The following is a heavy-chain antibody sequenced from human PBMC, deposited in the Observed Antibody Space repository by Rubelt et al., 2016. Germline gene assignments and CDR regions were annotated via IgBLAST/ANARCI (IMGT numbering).Heavy chain of an antibody. CDR1: GGSISSYY. V-gene: IGHV4-59*01. D-gene: IGHD1-26*01. Sequence: ESGPGLVKPSETLSLTCTVSGGSISSYYWSWIRQPPGKGLEWIGYIYYSGSTNYNPSLKSRVTISVDTSKNQFSLKLSSVTAADTAVYYCARGQGVSYYGIDYWGQGTLVTVSS. J-gene: IGHJ4*02. CDR2: IYYSGST. CDR3: ARGQGVSYYGIDY.